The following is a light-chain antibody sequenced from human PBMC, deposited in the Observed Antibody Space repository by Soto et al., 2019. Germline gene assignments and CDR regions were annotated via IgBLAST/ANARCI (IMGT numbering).Light chain of an antibody. CDR1: NSDVGGYDY. J-gene: IGLJ3*02. CDR3: SSHADSYNWV. Sequence: QSALTQPPSASGSPGQSVTISCTGTNSDVGGYDYVSWYQQHPGKAPTLMIYEVAKRPSGVPDRFSGSKSGNTASLTVSGLQAEDEADYYCSSHADSYNWVFGGGTKLTVL. V-gene: IGLV2-8*01. CDR2: EVA.